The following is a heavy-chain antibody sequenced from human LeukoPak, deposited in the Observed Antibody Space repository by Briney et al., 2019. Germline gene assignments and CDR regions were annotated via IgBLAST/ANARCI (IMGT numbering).Heavy chain of an antibody. CDR2: MSYDGTNE. CDR3: ARAHCSSTDCPPDY. CDR1: GFTFNSFA. D-gene: IGHD2-2*01. Sequence: GGSLRLSCAASGFTFNSFAMHWVCQAPGKGLEWVAAMSYDGTNEYYAHSVKGRFTISRDNSKSTLYLQMNSLRAEDTAVYDCARAHCSSTDCPPDYWGQGTPVTVYS. V-gene: IGHV3-30*01. J-gene: IGHJ4*02.